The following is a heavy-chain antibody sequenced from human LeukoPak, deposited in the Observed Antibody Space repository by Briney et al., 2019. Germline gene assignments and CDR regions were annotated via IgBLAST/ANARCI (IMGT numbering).Heavy chain of an antibody. Sequence: ASVKVSCKVSGYTLTELSMHWVRQAPGKGLEWMGGFDPEDGETIYAQKFQGRVTMTEDTSTDTAYMELSSLRSEDTAVYYCARAASQLGHTYYYGSGTQGTSPYYFDYWGQGTLVTVSS. CDR3: ARAASQLGHTYYYGSGTQGTSPYYFDY. V-gene: IGHV1-24*01. J-gene: IGHJ4*02. D-gene: IGHD3-10*01. CDR1: GYTLTELS. CDR2: FDPEDGET.